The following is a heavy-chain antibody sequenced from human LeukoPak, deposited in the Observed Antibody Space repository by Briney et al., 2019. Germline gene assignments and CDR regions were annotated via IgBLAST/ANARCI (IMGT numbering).Heavy chain of an antibody. CDR1: GGSISSYY. V-gene: IGHV4-59*01. CDR3: ARVNPGYGPDVFDI. Sequence: SETLSLTCTVSGGSISSYYWSWIRQPPGKGLEWIGYIYYSGSTNYNPSLKSRVTISVDTSKNQFSLKLSSVTAADTAVYYCARVNPGYGPDVFDIWGQGKMVTVS. D-gene: IGHD3-16*01. J-gene: IGHJ3*02. CDR2: IYYSGST.